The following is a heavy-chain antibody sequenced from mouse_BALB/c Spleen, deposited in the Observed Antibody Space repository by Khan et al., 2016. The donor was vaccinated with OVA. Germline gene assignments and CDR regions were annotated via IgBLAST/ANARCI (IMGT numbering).Heavy chain of an antibody. CDR1: GYIFTNYM. CDR3: ARGGYGSFGY. Sequence: QVQLKQSGAELARPGASVKMSCKASGYIFTNYMMHWVKQRPGQGLEWIGDINPSSGYNNYKQKFKEKATLTADKSSRTAYMQLSSLTSEDSAVYYCARGGYGSFGYWGQGTLVTVSA. V-gene: IGHV1-4*01. CDR2: INPSSGYN. D-gene: IGHD1-1*01. J-gene: IGHJ3*01.